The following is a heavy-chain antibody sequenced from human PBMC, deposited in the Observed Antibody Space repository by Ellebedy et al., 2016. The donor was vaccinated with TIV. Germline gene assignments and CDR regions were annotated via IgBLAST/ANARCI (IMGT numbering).Heavy chain of an antibody. D-gene: IGHD4-23*01. Sequence: GSLRLSCIVSGDSISSYYWNWIRQPPGKGLEWIGYVSYTGRTNSNPSLKSRVTISIDTSKNQFSLKLTSVTAADTAVYFCARQATVAGSFDSWGQGTLVTVSS. CDR2: VSYTGRT. V-gene: IGHV4-59*08. J-gene: IGHJ4*02. CDR3: ARQATVAGSFDS. CDR1: GDSISSYY.